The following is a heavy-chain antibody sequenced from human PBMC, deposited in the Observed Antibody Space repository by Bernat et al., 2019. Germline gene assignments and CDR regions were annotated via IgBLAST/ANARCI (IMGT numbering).Heavy chain of an antibody. CDR2: VTGSGTNI. Sequence: EVQLVESGGGLVQPGGSLRLSCAASGFSFSSYDMNWVRQAPGKGLEWVSLVTGSGTNIFSADSGKGRFTVSRDNAKNSLYLQMNSLRAEDTAVYYCARGGGAFDIWGQGTMVTVSS. CDR1: GFSFSSYD. CDR3: ARGGGAFDI. V-gene: IGHV3-48*01. J-gene: IGHJ3*02.